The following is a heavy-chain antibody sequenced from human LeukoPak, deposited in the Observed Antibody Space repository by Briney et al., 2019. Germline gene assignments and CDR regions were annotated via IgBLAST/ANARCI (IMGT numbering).Heavy chain of an antibody. CDR1: GFTFSAYT. V-gene: IGHV3-21*01. Sequence: GGYLRLYSSASGFTFSAYTMNWVRHAPGKGLEWVSSITDGTNYKYYADSVKGRFTISRDNAKNSLYLQMNSLRAEDTAVYYCARWMYSSGYNSGNFDYWGQGTLVTVSS. J-gene: IGHJ4*02. D-gene: IGHD6-19*01. CDR3: ARWMYSSGYNSGNFDY. CDR2: ITDGTNYK.